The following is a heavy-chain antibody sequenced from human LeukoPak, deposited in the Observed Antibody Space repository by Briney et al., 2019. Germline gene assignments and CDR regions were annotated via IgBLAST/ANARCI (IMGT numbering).Heavy chain of an antibody. J-gene: IGHJ3*02. V-gene: IGHV3-21*01. CDR1: GFTFSSYS. D-gene: IGHD3-9*01. CDR2: ISSSSSYI. CDR3: ARGRNVLRYFDWSRVGAFDI. Sequence: GGSLRLSCAASGFTFSSYSMNWVRQAPGKGLEWVSSISSSSSYIYYADSVKGRFTISRDNAKNSLYLQMNSLRAEDTAVYYCARGRNVLRYFDWSRVGAFDIWGQGTMVTVSS.